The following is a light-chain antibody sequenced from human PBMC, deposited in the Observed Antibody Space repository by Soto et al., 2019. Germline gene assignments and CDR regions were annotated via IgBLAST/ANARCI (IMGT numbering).Light chain of an antibody. J-gene: IGKJ1*01. CDR3: QQFNTSPWT. Sequence: DIQMTPSPSTLSASEGDRVTISCRASQSVSIWLAWYQQKPGRAPKLLIYKSSILESGVPSRFSGSGSGTEFTLTISSLQPDDFATYYCQQFNTSPWTFGQGIKVDIK. V-gene: IGKV1-5*03. CDR1: QSVSIW. CDR2: KSS.